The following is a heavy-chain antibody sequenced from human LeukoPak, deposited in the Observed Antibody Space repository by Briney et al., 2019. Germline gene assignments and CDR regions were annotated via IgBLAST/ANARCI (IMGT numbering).Heavy chain of an antibody. J-gene: IGHJ4*02. CDR2: IWYDGSNK. Sequence: GGSLRLSCAASGFTFSSYGMHWVRQAPGKGLEWLAVIWYDGSNKYYADSVKGRFTISRDNSKNTLYLQMNSLRAEDTAVYYCARDLSIAAAGPGDYWGQGTLVTVSP. CDR1: GFTFSSYG. CDR3: ARDLSIAAAGPGDY. V-gene: IGHV3-33*08. D-gene: IGHD6-13*01.